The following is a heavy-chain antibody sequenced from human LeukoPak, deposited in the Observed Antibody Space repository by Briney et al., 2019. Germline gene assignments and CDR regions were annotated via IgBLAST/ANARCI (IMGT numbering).Heavy chain of an antibody. J-gene: IGHJ4*02. V-gene: IGHV3-7*01. D-gene: IGHD6-13*01. Sequence: GGSLRLSCATSGFTLSNFWMNWVRQAPGKDLEWVANIEDDGNKKNYVDSVKGRFTISRDNVKNSIYLQMNSLRADDTAVYYCATGRGIALWGQGTLVTVSS. CDR1: GFTLSNFW. CDR2: IEDDGNKK. CDR3: ATGRGIAL.